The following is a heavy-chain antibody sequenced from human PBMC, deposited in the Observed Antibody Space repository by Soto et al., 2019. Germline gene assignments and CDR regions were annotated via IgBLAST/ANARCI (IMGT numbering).Heavy chain of an antibody. CDR1: GFTFSSYA. V-gene: IGHV3-23*01. CDR2: LSGSGGST. J-gene: IGHJ3*01. D-gene: IGHD6-13*01. CDR3: AKALGPYSSPYAFDF. Sequence: EVQLLESGGDLVQPGGSLRLSCAASGFTFSSYAMSWVLQAPGKGLECVSALSGSGGSTYFADPVKGRFTISRDNSKNTLYLQMNSLRAEDTAVYYCAKALGPYSSPYAFDFWGQGTLVTISS.